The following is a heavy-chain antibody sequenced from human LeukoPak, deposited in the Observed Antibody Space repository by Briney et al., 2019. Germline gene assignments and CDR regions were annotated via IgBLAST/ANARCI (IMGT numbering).Heavy chain of an antibody. CDR1: GGSIGGYY. CDR3: AREVATPQDV. J-gene: IGHJ6*04. V-gene: IGHV4-59*01. Sequence: PSETLSLTCTVSGGSIGGYYWSWIRPPPGKGLEWIGYNYYSGSTNYNPSLKSRVTVSVDTSKNHFALKLTSVTAADTAVYYCAREVATPQDVWGKGTTVTVSS. CDR2: NYYSGST.